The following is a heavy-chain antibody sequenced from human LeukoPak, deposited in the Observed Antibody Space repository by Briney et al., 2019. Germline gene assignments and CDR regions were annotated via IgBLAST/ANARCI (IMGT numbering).Heavy chain of an antibody. CDR1: GFIFSSFS. CDR2: ISSTGITT. Sequence: GGSLRLSCAASGFIFSSFSMNWVRQAPGKGLEWVSYISSTGITTYYADSVKGRFTVSRDNAKDSLYLQLNSLRDEDTAVYYCARDLISGDYTFDYWGQGALITVSS. V-gene: IGHV3-48*02. D-gene: IGHD4-11*01. J-gene: IGHJ4*02. CDR3: ARDLISGDYTFDY.